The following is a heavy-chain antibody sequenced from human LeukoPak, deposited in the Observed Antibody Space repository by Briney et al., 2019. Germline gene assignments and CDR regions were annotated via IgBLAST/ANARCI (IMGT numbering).Heavy chain of an antibody. CDR2: ISYDGSNK. Sequence: GGSLRLSCAASGITFSSYAMHWVRQAPGKGLEWVAVISYDGSNKYYADSVKGRFTISRDNSKNALYLQMNSLRAEDTAVYYCASEGYWGQGTLVTVSS. V-gene: IGHV3-30-3*01. CDR3: ASEGY. CDR1: GITFSSYA. J-gene: IGHJ4*02.